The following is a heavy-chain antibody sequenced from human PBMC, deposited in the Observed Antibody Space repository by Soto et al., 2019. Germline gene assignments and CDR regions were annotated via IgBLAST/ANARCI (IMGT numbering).Heavy chain of an antibody. D-gene: IGHD3-3*01. J-gene: IGHJ3*02. V-gene: IGHV3-23*01. Sequence: PGGSLRLSCVASGITSSSYAMGWVRQAPGRGLEWVEGISGNGGSSYYAGAVKGRFTISRDNSKNTLYLQMNSLPVEDTAVYYCAKRLFAVVVVGGYDIWGQGTMVTVS. CDR1: GITSSSYA. CDR3: AKRLFAVVVVGGYDI. CDR2: ISGNGGSS.